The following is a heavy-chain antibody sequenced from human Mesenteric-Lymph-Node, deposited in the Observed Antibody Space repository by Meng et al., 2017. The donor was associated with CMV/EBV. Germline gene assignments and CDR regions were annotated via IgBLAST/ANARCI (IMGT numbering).Heavy chain of an antibody. CDR1: GYSFTGYY. CDR3: ARARQWGEDYYYYGMDV. CDR2: INPDNGAT. D-gene: IGHD3-16*01. J-gene: IGHJ6*02. V-gene: IGHV1-2*02. Sequence: ASVKVSCKASGYSFTGYYIHWVRRAPGQGLEWMGWINPDNGATKYAQKFQGRVTMTGDTSISVAYMELTSLRSEDTAVYYCARARQWGEDYYYYGMDVWGQGTTVTVSS.